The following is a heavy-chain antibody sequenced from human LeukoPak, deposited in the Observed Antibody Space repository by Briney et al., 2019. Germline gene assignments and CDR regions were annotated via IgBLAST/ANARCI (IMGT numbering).Heavy chain of an antibody. CDR3: AKDRVSTIRSKSIDY. CDR2: ISGSGGST. V-gene: IGHV3-23*01. D-gene: IGHD5/OR15-5a*01. J-gene: IGHJ4*02. CDR1: GLTVNRFE. Sequence: PGGSLRLSCAASGLTVNRFEMNGVRQAPGKGLEWVSAISGSGGSTYYADSVKGRFTISRDNSKNTLYLQMNSLRAEDTAVYYCAKDRVSTIRSKSIDYWGQGTLVTVSS.